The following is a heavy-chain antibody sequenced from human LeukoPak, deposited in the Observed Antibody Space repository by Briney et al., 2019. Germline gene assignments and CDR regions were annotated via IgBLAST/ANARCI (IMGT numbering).Heavy chain of an antibody. D-gene: IGHD2-15*01. J-gene: IGHJ4*02. Sequence: GESLKISCKGSGYSFTSYWIGWVRQMPGKGLEWMGIIYPGDSDTRYSPSFQGQVTISADKSISTAYLQWSSLKASDTAMYYCARLVTGCSGGSCYIDYWGQGTLVTVSS. V-gene: IGHV5-51*01. CDR3: ARLVTGCSGGSCYIDY. CDR2: IYPGDSDT. CDR1: GYSFTSYW.